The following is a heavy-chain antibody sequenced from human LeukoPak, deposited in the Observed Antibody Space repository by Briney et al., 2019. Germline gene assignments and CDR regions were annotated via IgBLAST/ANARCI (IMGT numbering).Heavy chain of an antibody. D-gene: IGHD3-22*01. J-gene: IGHJ6*02. CDR3: ARDDSSGRPYYYYYYGMDV. CDR2: IIPIFGTA. CDR1: GGTFSSYA. Sequence: ASVKVSRKASGGTFSSYAISWVRQAPGQGLEWMGGIIPIFGTANYAQKFQGRVTITADESTSTAYMELSSLRSEDTAVYYCARDDSSGRPYYYYYYGMDVWGQGTTVTVSS. V-gene: IGHV1-69*13.